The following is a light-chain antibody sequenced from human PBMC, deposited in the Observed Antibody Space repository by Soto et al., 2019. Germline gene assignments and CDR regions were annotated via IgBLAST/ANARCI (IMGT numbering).Light chain of an antibody. V-gene: IGKV1-5*01. Sequence: DIQMTQSPSTLSASVGDRVAITCRASQNIGSRLAWYQQKPDEAPKLLIYDASSLQRGVPSRFSGSGSGTEFTLTITSLQPEDFATYYCQQYNDYSGMFGQGTKVEIK. CDR2: DAS. J-gene: IGKJ1*01. CDR3: QQYNDYSGM. CDR1: QNIGSR.